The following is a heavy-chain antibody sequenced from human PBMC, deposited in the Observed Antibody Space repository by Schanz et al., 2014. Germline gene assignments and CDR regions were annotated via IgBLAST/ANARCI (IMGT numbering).Heavy chain of an antibody. V-gene: IGHV3-23*05. CDR3: ARVKYCTITRCYRTETEGIYYMDV. D-gene: IGHD2-2*01. Sequence: EVQLLESGGGLVQPGGSLRLSCSASTFTFDHYAMTWVRQAPGKGLEWVAAVSSRSDEIKYADSVRGRFTISRDNSKNTVHLQMNSLRAEDTAVYYCARVKYCTITRCYRTETEGIYYMDVWGKGTTVTVSS. J-gene: IGHJ6*03. CDR1: TFTFDHYA. CDR2: VSSRSDEI.